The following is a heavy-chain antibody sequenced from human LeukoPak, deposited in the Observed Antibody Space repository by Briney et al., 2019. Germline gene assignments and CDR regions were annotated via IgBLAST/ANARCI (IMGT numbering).Heavy chain of an antibody. CDR3: AKMGWTAYDYTNY. Sequence: AGGSLRLSCAASGFTFSRYAMSWVRQAPGKGLEWVSVISDSGADTYYTDSVKGRFTISRDSSKNTLYPQMNSLRAEDTAVYYCAKMGWTAYDYTNYWGQGTLVTVSS. D-gene: IGHD5-12*01. J-gene: IGHJ4*02. CDR1: GFTFSRYA. CDR2: ISDSGADT. V-gene: IGHV3-23*01.